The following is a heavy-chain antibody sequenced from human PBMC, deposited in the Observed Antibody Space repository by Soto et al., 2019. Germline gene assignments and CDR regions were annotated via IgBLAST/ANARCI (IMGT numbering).Heavy chain of an antibody. V-gene: IGHV1-69*01. CDR3: AKASGRSWDNWFDP. Sequence: QVQLVQSGAEVKKPGSSVKVSCKASGGNFTSYAISWVRQAPGQGLEFMGGIVPLFGTTNYAHKFRGRVTVTADESTSTVYMEMSRLRSEDTAVYYCAKASGRSWDNWFDPWGQGTLVTVST. CDR1: GGNFTSYA. CDR2: IVPLFGTT. D-gene: IGHD6-13*01. J-gene: IGHJ5*02.